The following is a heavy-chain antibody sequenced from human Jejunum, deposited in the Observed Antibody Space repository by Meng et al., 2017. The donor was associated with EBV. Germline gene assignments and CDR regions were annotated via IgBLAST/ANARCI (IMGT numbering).Heavy chain of an antibody. Sequence: QWQLVQSGSELNKPGDAAKVSCKASGYIFTSDAINWVRQTPGHGLEWMGWINTNTGKPMYVQGFTGRFVFSLDNSVNTAYLQINSLQTDDTAVYYCARGSNWFDRWGQGTLVTVSS. CDR1: GYIFTSDA. CDR2: INTNTGKP. CDR3: ARGSNWFDR. V-gene: IGHV7-4-1*02. J-gene: IGHJ5*02.